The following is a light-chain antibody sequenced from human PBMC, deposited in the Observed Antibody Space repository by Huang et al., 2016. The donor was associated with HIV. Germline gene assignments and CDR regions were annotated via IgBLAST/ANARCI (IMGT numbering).Light chain of an antibody. CDR2: VAS. CDR3: QQYASLPVT. CDR1: QDISND. Sequence: DIQMTQSPSSLSASVGDRVTITCQASQDISNDLNWYQHKPGKAPQLLISVASILETGVPSRFSGTASGTDFTFTISSLQPEDLATYYCQQYASLPVTFGGGTKVEIK. V-gene: IGKV1-33*01. J-gene: IGKJ4*01.